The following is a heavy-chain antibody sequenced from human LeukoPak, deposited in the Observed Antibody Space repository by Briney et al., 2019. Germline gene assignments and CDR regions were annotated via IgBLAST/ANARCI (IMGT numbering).Heavy chain of an antibody. CDR3: AAGSWYGPTPGHLGY. V-gene: IGHV1-46*01. Sequence: GASVKVSCKASGYTFTSYYMHWVRQAPGQGLEWMGIINPSGGSTSYAQKFQGRVTMTRDTSTSTVYMELSSLRSEDTAVYYCAAGSWYGPTPGHLGYWGQGTLVTVSS. D-gene: IGHD4/OR15-4a*01. CDR1: GYTFTSYY. CDR2: INPSGGST. J-gene: IGHJ4*02.